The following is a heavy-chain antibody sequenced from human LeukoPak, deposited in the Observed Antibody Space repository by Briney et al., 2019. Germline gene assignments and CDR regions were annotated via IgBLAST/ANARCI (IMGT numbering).Heavy chain of an antibody. J-gene: IGHJ4*02. CDR1: GLTFSSYP. D-gene: IGHD3-22*01. V-gene: IGHV3-30-3*01. CDR2: ISYDGSEK. CDR3: AREGISGYYPY. Sequence: PGGSLRLSCAASGLTFSSYPMHWVRQAPGKGLEWVAVISYDGSEKHYADPVKGRFTISRDNSKNTLYLQMSSLRAEDTAMYYCAREGISGYYPYWGQGILVTVSS.